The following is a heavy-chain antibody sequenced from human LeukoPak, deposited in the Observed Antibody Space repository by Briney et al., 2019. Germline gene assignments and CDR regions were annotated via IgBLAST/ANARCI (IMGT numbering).Heavy chain of an antibody. CDR2: IYYSGST. D-gene: IGHD3/OR15-3a*01. Sequence: SETLSLTCTVSGGSISSYYWNWIRQPPGKGLEWIGYIYYSGSTNYNPSLKSRVTISVDTSKHQFSLKLSSVTAADTAVYYCARHYWTPGAFDIWGQGAMVTVSS. V-gene: IGHV4-59*01. J-gene: IGHJ3*02. CDR1: GGSISSYY. CDR3: ARHYWTPGAFDI.